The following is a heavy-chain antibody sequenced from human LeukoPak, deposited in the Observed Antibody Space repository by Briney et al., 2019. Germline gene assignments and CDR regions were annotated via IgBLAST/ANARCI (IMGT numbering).Heavy chain of an antibody. V-gene: IGHV3-23*01. CDR2: ISGSGGSP. CDR3: AKLKSYNWIDY. Sequence: GGSLRLSCAASGFTFSSYAMHWVRQAPGKGLQWVSAISGSGGSPYYAASVKGRFTISRDNSKNTLYLQMNSLGAEDRAVYYCAKLKSYNWIDYWGQGTLVTVSS. J-gene: IGHJ4*02. D-gene: IGHD5-24*01. CDR1: GFTFSSYA.